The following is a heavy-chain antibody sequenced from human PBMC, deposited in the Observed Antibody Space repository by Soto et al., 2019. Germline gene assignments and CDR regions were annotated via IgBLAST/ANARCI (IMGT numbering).Heavy chain of an antibody. V-gene: IGHV4-39*01. CDR1: GGSISSSSYY. CDR3: ARLGQDGTLNYYYYGMDV. CDR2: IYYSGST. J-gene: IGHJ6*02. Sequence: SETLSLTCTVSGGSISSSSYYWGWIRQPPGKGLEWIGSIYYSGSTYYNPSLKSRVTISVDTSKNQFSLKLSSVTAADTAVYYCARLGQDGTLNYYYYGMDVWGQGTTVTVSS. D-gene: IGHD1-7*01.